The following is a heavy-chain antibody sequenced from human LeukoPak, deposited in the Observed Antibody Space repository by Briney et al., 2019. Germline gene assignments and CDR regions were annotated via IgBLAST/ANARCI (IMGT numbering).Heavy chain of an antibody. CDR2: IHNSGST. Sequence: PSETLSLTRTVSGDSITSRYWSWIRQPPGKGLDWIGYIHNSGSTNYNPSLRSRVTISQDTSKNQFSLKLSSVTAADTAVYYCATSLRGRIAMAGPIVPYYFDYWGQGTLVTVSS. CDR3: ATSLRGRIAMAGPIVPYYFDY. CDR1: GDSITSRY. J-gene: IGHJ4*02. D-gene: IGHD6-19*01. V-gene: IGHV4-59*11.